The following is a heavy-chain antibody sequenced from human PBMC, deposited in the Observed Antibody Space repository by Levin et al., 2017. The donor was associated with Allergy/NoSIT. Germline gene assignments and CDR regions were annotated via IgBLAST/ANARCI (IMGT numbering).Heavy chain of an antibody. J-gene: IGHJ5*02. CDR2: ITHDGSST. D-gene: IGHD3-9*01. V-gene: IGHV3-74*03. Sequence: PGGSLRLSCAASGFRLSNFWMHWVRQVPGKGLVWVSRITHDGSSTAYADSVQGRFTVSRDNAKNTLYLEMNSLRAEDTAVYYCTRNHYDILTAYNRGNWFDPWGQGTLVTVSS. CDR1: GFRLSNFW. CDR3: TRNHYDILTAYNRGNWFDP.